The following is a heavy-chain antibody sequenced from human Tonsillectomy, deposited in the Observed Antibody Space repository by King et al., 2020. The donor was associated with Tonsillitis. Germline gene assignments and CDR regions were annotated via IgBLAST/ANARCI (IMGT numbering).Heavy chain of an antibody. CDR1: GFTFSNAW. CDR2: IKSKTDGGTT. Sequence: VQLVESGGGLVKPGGSLRLSCAASGFTFSNAWMSWVRQAPGKGLEWVGRIKSKTDGGTTDYAAPVKGRFTISRDDSKNTLYLQMNSLKTDDTAVYYCTTDVMGDFLFFDYWGQGTLVTVSS. CDR3: TTDVMGDFLFFDY. D-gene: IGHD2-21*02. J-gene: IGHJ4*02. V-gene: IGHV3-15*01.